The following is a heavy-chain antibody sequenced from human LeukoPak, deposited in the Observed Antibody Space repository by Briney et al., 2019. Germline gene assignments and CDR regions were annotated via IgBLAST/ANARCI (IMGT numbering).Heavy chain of an antibody. CDR1: GFTFSSYE. CDR2: ISSSGSTI. D-gene: IGHD3-10*01. Sequence: GGSLRLSCAASGFTFSSYEMNWVRQAPGKGLEWVSYISSSGSTIYYADSVKGRFTISRDNAKNSLYLQMNSLRAEDTAVYYCARDEWFGGPDYWGQGTLVTVSS. V-gene: IGHV3-48*03. CDR3: ARDEWFGGPDY. J-gene: IGHJ4*02.